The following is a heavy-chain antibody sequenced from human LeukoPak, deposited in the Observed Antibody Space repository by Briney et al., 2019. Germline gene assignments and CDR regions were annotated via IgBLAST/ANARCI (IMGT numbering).Heavy chain of an antibody. CDR3: ARDLGGRYCSSTSCYDQNWFDP. Sequence: SETLSLTCTVSGGSISSYYWSWIRQPPGKGLEWIGYIYYSGSTNYNPSLKSRVTISVDTSKNQFSLKLSSVTAADTAVYYCARDLGGRYCSSTSCYDQNWFDPWGQGTLVTVSS. CDR2: IYYSGST. J-gene: IGHJ5*02. CDR1: GGSISSYY. D-gene: IGHD2-2*01. V-gene: IGHV4-59*01.